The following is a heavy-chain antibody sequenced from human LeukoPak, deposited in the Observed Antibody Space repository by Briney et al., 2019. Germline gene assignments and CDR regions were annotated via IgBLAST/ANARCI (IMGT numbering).Heavy chain of an antibody. CDR3: AKRPVYYYYYMDV. Sequence: GGSLRLSCAASGFTFSSYWMSWVRQAPGKGLEWVAFIRYDGSNKYYADSVKGRFTISRDNSKNTLYLQMNSLRAEDTAVYYCAKRPVYYYYYMDVWGKGTTVTVSS. CDR1: GFTFSSYW. V-gene: IGHV3-30*02. CDR2: IRYDGSNK. D-gene: IGHD6-6*01. J-gene: IGHJ6*03.